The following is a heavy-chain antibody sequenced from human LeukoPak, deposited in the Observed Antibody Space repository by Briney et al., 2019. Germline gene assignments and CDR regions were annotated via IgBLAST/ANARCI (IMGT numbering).Heavy chain of an antibody. CDR1: GFTFSSYG. Sequence: GGSLRLSCAASGFTFSSYGMHWVRQAPGKGLEWVSALYIGGNTYYADSVRGRFTISRDNSKNTLYLQMNSLRAEDTAIYYCMTAAGYNFGQYWGQGTLVTVSS. J-gene: IGHJ4*02. CDR3: MTAAGYNFGQY. CDR2: LYIGGNT. D-gene: IGHD5-18*01. V-gene: IGHV3-NL1*01.